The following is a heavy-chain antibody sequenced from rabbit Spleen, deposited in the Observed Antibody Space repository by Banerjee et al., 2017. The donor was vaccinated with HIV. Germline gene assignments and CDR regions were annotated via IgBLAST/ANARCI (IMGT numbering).Heavy chain of an antibody. J-gene: IGHJ6*01. CDR1: GVSLNDKDV. CDR3: AGDSCSSFSSYGMDL. CDR2: IVVGSGGFP. D-gene: IGHD5-1*01. Sequence: EQLEESGGGLVKPEGSLTLTCKASGVSLNDKDVMCWVRQAPGKGLEWIACIVVGSGGFPYYANWGEGRFTISQTPAAPVTLQMTSLTVADTAPFFCAGDSCSSFSSYGMDLLGPGTLVTVS. V-gene: IGHV1S45*01.